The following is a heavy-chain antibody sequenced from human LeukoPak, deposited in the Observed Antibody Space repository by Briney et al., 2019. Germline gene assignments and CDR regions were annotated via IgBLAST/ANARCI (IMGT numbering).Heavy chain of an antibody. Sequence: GGSLRLSCAASGFTFSDYYMSWIRQAPGKGLEWVSYISSSGGAIYYADSVKGRFTISRNDDENSLYLQLNSLRVEDTAVYYCTRGRRTNEYWGQGTLVTVSS. J-gene: IGHJ4*02. CDR3: TRGRRTNEY. D-gene: IGHD1-1*01. V-gene: IGHV3-11*04. CDR1: GFTFSDYY. CDR2: ISSSGGAI.